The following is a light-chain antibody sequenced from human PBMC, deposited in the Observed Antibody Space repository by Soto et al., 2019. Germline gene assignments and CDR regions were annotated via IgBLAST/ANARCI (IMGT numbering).Light chain of an antibody. CDR3: QQYETWPPLT. V-gene: IGKV3-15*01. CDR1: QSVNNN. Sequence: IVMTQSPATLSVSPGERATLSCRASQSVNNNVAWYQQKPGQAPRLLIYAASTRATGTPARFSGSGSGTEFTLTISSLQSEDFAVYYCQQYETWPPLTFGGGTKVEIK. CDR2: AAS. J-gene: IGKJ4*01.